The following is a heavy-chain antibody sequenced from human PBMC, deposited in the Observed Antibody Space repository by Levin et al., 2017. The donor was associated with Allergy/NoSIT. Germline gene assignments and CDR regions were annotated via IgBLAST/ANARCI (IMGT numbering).Heavy chain of an antibody. CDR3: TSDTASSRFFV. CDR2: IHYSGSS. D-gene: IGHD6-6*01. Sequence: SQTLSLTCSVSGGSVTTNTYWSWIRQSPGTGLEWVGYIHYSGSSNYNPSLKSRATMSLDTAKNQFSLKLTSVTAADTAVYYCTSDTASSRFFVWGQGILVAVSS. V-gene: IGHV4-61*01. J-gene: IGHJ4*02. CDR1: GGSVTTNTY.